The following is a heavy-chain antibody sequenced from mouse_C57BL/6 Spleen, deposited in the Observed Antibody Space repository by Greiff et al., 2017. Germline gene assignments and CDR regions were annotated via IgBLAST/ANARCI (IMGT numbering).Heavy chain of an antibody. V-gene: IGHV14-3*01. CDR1: GFNIKNTY. CDR2: IDPANGNT. CDR3: ALLTTVETWFAY. D-gene: IGHD1-1*01. Sequence: EVQGVESVAELVRPGASVKLSCTASGFNIKNTYMHWVKQRPEQGLEWIGRIDPANGNTKYAPKFQGKATITADTSSNTAYLQLSSLTSEDTAIYYCALLTTVETWFAYWGQGTLVTVSA. J-gene: IGHJ3*01.